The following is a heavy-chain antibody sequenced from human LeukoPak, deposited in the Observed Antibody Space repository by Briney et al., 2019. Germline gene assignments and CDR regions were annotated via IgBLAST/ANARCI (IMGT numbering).Heavy chain of an antibody. Sequence: SETLSLTCTVSGGSISSGSYYWSWIRQPAGKGLEWIGRIYTSGSTNYNPSLKSRVTISVDTSKNQFSLKLSSVTAADAAVYYCARATWVSRSEREYYYYYYMDVWGKGTTVTVSS. CDR1: GGSISSGSYY. D-gene: IGHD3-16*01. J-gene: IGHJ6*03. V-gene: IGHV4-61*02. CDR2: IYTSGST. CDR3: ARATWVSRSEREYYYYYYMDV.